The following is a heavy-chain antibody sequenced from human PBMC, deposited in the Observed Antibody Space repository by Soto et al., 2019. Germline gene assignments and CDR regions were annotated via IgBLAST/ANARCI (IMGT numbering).Heavy chain of an antibody. CDR2: IYHSGST. CDR3: ARGQVVAAQH. CDR1: GGSISSGGYS. V-gene: IGHV4-30-2*01. D-gene: IGHD2-15*01. J-gene: IGHJ4*02. Sequence: SETLSLTCAVSGGSISSGGYSWSWIRQPPGKGQEWIGYIYHSGSTYYNTSLKSRVTISVDRSKNQFSLKLSSVTAADTAVYYCARGQVVAAQHWGQGTLVTVSS.